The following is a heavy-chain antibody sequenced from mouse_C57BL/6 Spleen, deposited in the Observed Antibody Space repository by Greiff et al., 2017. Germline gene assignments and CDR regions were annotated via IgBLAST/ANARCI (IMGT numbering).Heavy chain of an antibody. CDR3: AREGVYYGNPFAY. CDR1: GYTFTSYW. V-gene: IGHV1-53*01. D-gene: IGHD2-1*01. J-gene: IGHJ3*01. Sequence: QVQLQQPGTELVKPGASVKLSCKASGYTFTSYWMHWVKQRPGQGLEWIGNINPSNGGTNYNEKFKSKATLTVDKSSRTAYMQLSSLTSEDSAVYYCAREGVYYGNPFAYWGQGTLVTVSA. CDR2: INPSNGGT.